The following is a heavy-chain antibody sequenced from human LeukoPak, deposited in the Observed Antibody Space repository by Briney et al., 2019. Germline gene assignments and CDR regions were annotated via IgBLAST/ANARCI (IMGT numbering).Heavy chain of an antibody. CDR3: ARDYPYYYDSSGYYSFDY. CDR2: IYSGGST. Sequence: PGGSLRLSCAASGFTVSTNYMSWVRQAPGKGLEWVSVIYSGGSTYYADSVKGRFTISRDNSKNTLYLQMNSLRAEDTAVYYCARDYPYYYDSSGYYSFDYRGQGTLVTVSS. V-gene: IGHV3-66*01. J-gene: IGHJ4*02. CDR1: GFTVSTNY. D-gene: IGHD3-22*01.